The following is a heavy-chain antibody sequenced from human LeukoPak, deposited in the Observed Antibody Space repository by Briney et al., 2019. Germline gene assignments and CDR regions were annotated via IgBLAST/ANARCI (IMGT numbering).Heavy chain of an antibody. CDR2: IIPIFGTA. Sequence: SVKVSCKASGGTCSSYAISWVRQAPGQRLEWMGRIIPIFGTANYAQKFQGRVTITTDESTSTAYMELSSLRSEDTAVYYCARDRGDYDILTGYYPGHYFDYWGQGTLVTVSS. CDR1: GGTCSSYA. J-gene: IGHJ4*02. D-gene: IGHD3-9*01. V-gene: IGHV1-69*05. CDR3: ARDRGDYDILTGYYPGHYFDY.